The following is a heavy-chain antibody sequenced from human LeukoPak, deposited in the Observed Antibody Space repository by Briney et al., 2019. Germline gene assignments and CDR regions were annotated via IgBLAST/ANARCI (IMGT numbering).Heavy chain of an antibody. CDR3: ARGRTGITMVRGVIQKSLYYFDY. CDR1: GGSFSGYY. Sequence: SETLSLTCAVYGGSFSGYYWSWIRQPPGKGLEWIGKINHSGSTNYNPSLKSRVTISVDTSKNQFSLKLSSVTAADTAVYYCARGRTGITMVRGVIQKSLYYFDYWGQGTLVTVSS. D-gene: IGHD3-10*01. V-gene: IGHV4-34*01. J-gene: IGHJ4*02. CDR2: INHSGST.